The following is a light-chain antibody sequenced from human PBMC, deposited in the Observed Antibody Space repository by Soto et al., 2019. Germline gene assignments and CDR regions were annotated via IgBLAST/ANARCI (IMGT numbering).Light chain of an antibody. J-gene: IGKJ1*01. CDR2: GAS. CDR3: QQYDSSPRT. CDR1: QSVSSNF. V-gene: IGKV3-20*01. Sequence: EVMLTQSPGTLSLSPGERATLSCRASQSVSSNFFAWYQQKSGQPPRLLIYGASNRTTSLPEMFSGSGSGTYFTLTIRRLEPEYFAVYYCQQYDSSPRTFGQGTKVEFK.